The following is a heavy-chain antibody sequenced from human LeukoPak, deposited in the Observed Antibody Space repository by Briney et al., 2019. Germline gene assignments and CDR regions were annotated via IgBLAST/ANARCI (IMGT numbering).Heavy chain of an antibody. CDR2: IWNDGSSQ. CDR1: QFTFSHYG. Sequence: GGSLRLSCVASQFTFSHYGMHWVRQAPGKGLEWVAVIWNDGSSQYYAGSVKGRFTISRDNFQKTVYLQMNSLRAEDTAVYYCAKDAQRGFDYSNSLEYWGQGTLVTVSS. V-gene: IGHV3-33*06. J-gene: IGHJ4*02. CDR3: AKDAQRGFDYSNSLEY. D-gene: IGHD4-11*01.